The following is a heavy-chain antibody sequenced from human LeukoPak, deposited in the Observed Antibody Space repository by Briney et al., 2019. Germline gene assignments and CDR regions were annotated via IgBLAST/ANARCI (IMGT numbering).Heavy chain of an antibody. CDR2: INHSGST. J-gene: IGHJ4*02. CDR1: GGSFSGYY. Sequence: SETLSLTCAVYGGSFSGYYWSWIRQPPGKGLEWIGEINHSGSTNYNPSLKSRVTISVDTSKNQFSLELSSVTAADTAVYYCASQGLRYFDWLAPFDYWGQGTLVTVSS. CDR3: ASQGLRYFDWLAPFDY. V-gene: IGHV4-34*01. D-gene: IGHD3-9*01.